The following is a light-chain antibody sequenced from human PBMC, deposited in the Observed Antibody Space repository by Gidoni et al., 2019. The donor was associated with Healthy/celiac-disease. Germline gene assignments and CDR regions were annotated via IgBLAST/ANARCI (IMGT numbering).Light chain of an antibody. Sequence: DIQLTQSPSSLSASVGDRVTITCRASQSISSYLNWYQQKPGKAPRLLIYAASSLQSGIPSRFSGSGSGTDFTLTISSLQPEDFATYYCQQSCSTPITFGQGTQVEIK. CDR1: QSISSY. CDR3: QQSCSTPIT. V-gene: IGKV1-39*01. J-gene: IGKJ5*01. CDR2: AAS.